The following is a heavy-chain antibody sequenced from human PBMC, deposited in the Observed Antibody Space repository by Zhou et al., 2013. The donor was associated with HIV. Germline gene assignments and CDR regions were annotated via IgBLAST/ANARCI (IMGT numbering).Heavy chain of an antibody. CDR1: GGTFSSFA. V-gene: IGHV1-18*01. J-gene: IGHJ6*02. D-gene: IGHD2-2*01. CDR3: AREGKCSSTSCSYYYYYYGMDV. Sequence: QVQLVQSGAEVKKPGSSVKVSCKASGGTFSSFAFSWVRQAPGQGLEWMGWISAYNGNTNYAQKLQGRVTMTTDTSTSTAYMELRSLRSDDTAVYYCAREGKCSSTSCSYYYYYYGMDVWGQGTTVTVSS. CDR2: ISAYNGNT.